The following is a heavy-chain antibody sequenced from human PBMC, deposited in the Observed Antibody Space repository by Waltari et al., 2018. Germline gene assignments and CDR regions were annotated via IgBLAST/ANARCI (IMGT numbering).Heavy chain of an antibody. J-gene: IGHJ4*02. CDR1: GFTFSRYW. D-gene: IGHD3-3*01. V-gene: IGHV3-7*01. CDR2: IKQDGSEK. CDR3: ARGGTRVVTTYFDY. Sequence: EVQLVESGGGLVQPGGSLRLSCAASGFTFSRYWMSWVRQAPGKGLEWVANIKQDGSEKYYVDSVKGRFTISRDNAKNSLYLQMNSLRAEDTAVYYCARGGTRVVTTYFDYWGQGTLVTVSS.